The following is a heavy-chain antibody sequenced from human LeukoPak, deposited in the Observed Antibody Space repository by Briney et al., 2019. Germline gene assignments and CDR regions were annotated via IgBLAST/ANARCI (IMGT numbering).Heavy chain of an antibody. V-gene: IGHV3-66*01. CDR3: ARLTYGDYAFDI. Sequence: GGSLRLSCAASGFTVSSNYMSWVRQAPGKGLEWVSVIYSGGSTYYADSVKGRFTISRDNSKNTLYLQVNSLRAEDTAVYYCARLTYGDYAFDIWGQGTMVTVSS. D-gene: IGHD4-17*01. J-gene: IGHJ3*02. CDR1: GFTVSSNY. CDR2: IYSGGST.